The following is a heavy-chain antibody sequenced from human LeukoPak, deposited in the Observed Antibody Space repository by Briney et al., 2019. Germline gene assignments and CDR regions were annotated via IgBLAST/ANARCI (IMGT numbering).Heavy chain of an antibody. Sequence: GGSLRLSCVASGFTFSSHSINWVRQAPGKGLEWVSSISRSSSYRYYADSVKGRFTISRDNAKNSLYLQMNSLRAEDTAVYYCARSPGTTSYFDYWGQGTLVTVSS. CDR2: ISRSSSYR. CDR1: GFTFSSHS. V-gene: IGHV3-21*01. J-gene: IGHJ4*02. D-gene: IGHD1-1*01. CDR3: ARSPGTTSYFDY.